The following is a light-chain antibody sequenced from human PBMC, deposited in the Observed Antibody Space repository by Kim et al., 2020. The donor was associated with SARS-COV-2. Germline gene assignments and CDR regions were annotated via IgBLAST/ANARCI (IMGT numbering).Light chain of an antibody. J-gene: IGLJ3*02. CDR2: STN. V-gene: IGLV8-61*01. CDR1: SGSVSTSYY. CDR3: VLYMGSGIWV. Sequence: QTVVTQEPSFSVSPGGTVTLTCGLSSGSVSTSYYPSWYQQTPGQAPRTLIYSTNTRSSGVPDRFSGSILGNKAALTITGAQADDESDYYCVLYMGSGIWVFGRGTHLTVL.